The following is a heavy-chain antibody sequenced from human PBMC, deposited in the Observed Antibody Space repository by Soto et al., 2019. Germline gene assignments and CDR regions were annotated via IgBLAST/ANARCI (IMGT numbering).Heavy chain of an antibody. CDR1: RVAFSKFI. CDR3: AKVRYSSPMGYYYGMDV. J-gene: IGHJ6*02. V-gene: IGHV1-69*13. CDR2: IIPIFGTA. Sequence: SVKVSCKASRVAFSKFIVTWVRQAPGLGLEWVGGIIPIFGTANYAQKFQVRVTITADESTSTSYMEVNNLRSEDTAVYYCAKVRYSSPMGYYYGMDVWGQGTTVTVSS. D-gene: IGHD6-19*01.